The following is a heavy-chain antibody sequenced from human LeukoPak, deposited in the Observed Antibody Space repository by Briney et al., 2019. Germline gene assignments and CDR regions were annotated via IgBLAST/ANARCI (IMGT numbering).Heavy chain of an antibody. V-gene: IGHV1-8*03. CDR1: GYTFTSYD. Sequence: ASVKVSCKASGYTFTSYDINWVRQATGQGLEWMGWMNPNSGNTGYAQKFQGRVTITRNTSISTAYMELSSLRSEDTAVYYCARGVVVAATYYFDYWGQGTLVTVSS. CDR2: MNPNSGNT. D-gene: IGHD2-15*01. CDR3: ARGVVVAATYYFDY. J-gene: IGHJ4*02.